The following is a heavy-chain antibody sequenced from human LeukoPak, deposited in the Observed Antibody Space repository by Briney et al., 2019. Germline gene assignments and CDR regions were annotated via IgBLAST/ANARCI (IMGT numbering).Heavy chain of an antibody. Sequence: SVTVSCTASGGTFSSYAISWVRQAPGQGLEWMGGIIPIFGTANYAQKFQGRVTITADESTSTAYMELSSLRSEDTAVYYCAREDIVVVPAASRLYYYYGMDVWGQGTTVTVSS. CDR2: IIPIFGTA. V-gene: IGHV1-69*13. J-gene: IGHJ6*02. CDR1: GGTFSSYA. D-gene: IGHD2-2*01. CDR3: AREDIVVVPAASRLYYYYGMDV.